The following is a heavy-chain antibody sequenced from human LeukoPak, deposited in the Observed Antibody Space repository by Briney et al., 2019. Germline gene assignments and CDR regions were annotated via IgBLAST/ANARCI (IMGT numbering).Heavy chain of an antibody. CDR1: GGTFSSYA. V-gene: IGHV1-69*05. CDR3: ARMRMVQYYYDSSAPYFDY. CDR2: IIPIFGTA. J-gene: IGHJ4*02. D-gene: IGHD3-22*01. Sequence: SVKASCKASGGTFSSYAISWVRQAPGQGLEWMGGIIPIFGTANYAQKFQGRVTITTDESTSTAYMELSSLRSEDTAVYYCARMRMVQYYYDSSAPYFDYWGQGTLVTVSS.